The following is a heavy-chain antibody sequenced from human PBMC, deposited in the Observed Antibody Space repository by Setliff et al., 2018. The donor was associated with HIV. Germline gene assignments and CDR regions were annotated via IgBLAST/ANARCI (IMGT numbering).Heavy chain of an antibody. CDR2: IIPVLRVE. V-gene: IGHV1-69*10. J-gene: IGHJ1*01. CDR1: GGSFNTFG. Sequence: SVKVSCKSSGGSFNTFGLHWVRQAPGQGLEWVGGIIPVLRVETYARSFEGRVKITADKSTKTAFMELTNLGSDDTAIYYCARERVQCTDDCYHFHDWGQGARVTV. D-gene: IGHD2-21*02. CDR3: ARERVQCTDDCYHFHD.